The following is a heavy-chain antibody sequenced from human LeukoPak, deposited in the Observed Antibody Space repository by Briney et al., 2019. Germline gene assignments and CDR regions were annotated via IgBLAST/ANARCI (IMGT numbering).Heavy chain of an antibody. D-gene: IGHD5-18*01. CDR1: GFTFSSYA. V-gene: IGHV3-30-3*01. CDR2: ISYDGSNK. Sequence: PGGSLRLSCAASGFTFSSYAMHWVRQAPGKGLEGVEVISYDGSNKYYADSVKGRFTISRDNSKNTLYLQMNSLRAEDTAVYYCARGGGIYSYGQYYFDYWGQGTLVTVSS. J-gene: IGHJ4*02. CDR3: ARGGGIYSYGQYYFDY.